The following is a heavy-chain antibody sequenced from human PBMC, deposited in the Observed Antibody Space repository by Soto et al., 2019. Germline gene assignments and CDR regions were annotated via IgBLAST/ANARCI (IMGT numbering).Heavy chain of an antibody. CDR2: INPSGGTN. J-gene: IGHJ5*02. CDR3: ARGHTIFGVVTTYNWFDP. V-gene: IGHV1-46*01. D-gene: IGHD3-3*01. Sequence: GASVKVSCKASGYTFTSYYMHWVRQAPGQGLEWMGIINPSGGTNWYAQKFQGRVTMTRDTSTSTVYMELSSLRSEDTAVYYCARGHTIFGVVTTYNWFDPWGQGTLVTVS. CDR1: GYTFTSYY.